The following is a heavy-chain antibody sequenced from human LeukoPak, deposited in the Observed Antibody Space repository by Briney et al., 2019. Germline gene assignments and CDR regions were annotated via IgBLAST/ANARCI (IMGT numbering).Heavy chain of an antibody. CDR1: GGSISSYY. CDR2: IYYSGST. Sequence: PSETLSLTCTVSGGSISSYYWSWIRQPPGKGPEWIGYIYYSGSTNYNPSLKSRVTISVDTSKNQFSLKLSSVTAADTAVYYCARSAKYYDFWSGYYRTWYFDYWGQGTLVTVSS. V-gene: IGHV4-59*01. D-gene: IGHD3-3*01. J-gene: IGHJ4*02. CDR3: ARSAKYYDFWSGYYRTWYFDY.